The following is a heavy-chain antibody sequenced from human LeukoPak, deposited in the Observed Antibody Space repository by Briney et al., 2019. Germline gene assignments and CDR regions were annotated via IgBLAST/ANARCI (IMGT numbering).Heavy chain of an antibody. CDR2: IYSGGSI. V-gene: IGHV3-53*01. D-gene: IGHD5-12*01. CDR1: GFTVSSSY. J-gene: IGHJ4*02. Sequence: PGGSLRLSCAASGFTVSSSYMSWVRQAPGKGLEWVSIIYSGGSIYYADSVKGRFIISRDNSKNTLYLQMNSLRAEDTAVYYCARGYSGYDFYYWGQGTLVTVSS. CDR3: ARGYSGYDFYY.